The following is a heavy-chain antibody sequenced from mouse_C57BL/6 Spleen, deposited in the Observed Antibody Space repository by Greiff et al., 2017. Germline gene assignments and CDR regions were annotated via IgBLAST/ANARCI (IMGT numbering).Heavy chain of an antibody. Sequence: QVQLQQSGAELVRPGTSVKVSCKASGYAFTNYLIEWVKQRPGQGLEWIGVINPGSGGTNYNEKFKGKATLTADKSSSTAYMQLSSLTSEDSAVYFCARPGGGSSYEFAYWGQGTLVTVSA. J-gene: IGHJ3*01. D-gene: IGHD1-1*01. V-gene: IGHV1-54*01. CDR1: GYAFTNYL. CDR3: ARPGGGSSYEFAY. CDR2: INPGSGGT.